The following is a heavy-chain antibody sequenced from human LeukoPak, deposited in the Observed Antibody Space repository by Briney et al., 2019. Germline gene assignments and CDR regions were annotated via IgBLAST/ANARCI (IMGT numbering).Heavy chain of an antibody. D-gene: IGHD3-22*01. V-gene: IGHV3-23*01. CDR3: ARGVYDSTGYYQY. CDR1: GFAFSSYA. Sequence: SGGSLRLSCAASGFAFSSYAMTWVRQAPGKGLEWVSAISGSGGRTHYADSVKGRFTISRDNSKNTLYLQMNSLRAEDTAVYYCARGVYDSTGYYQYWGQGTLVTVSS. J-gene: IGHJ4*02. CDR2: ISGSGGRT.